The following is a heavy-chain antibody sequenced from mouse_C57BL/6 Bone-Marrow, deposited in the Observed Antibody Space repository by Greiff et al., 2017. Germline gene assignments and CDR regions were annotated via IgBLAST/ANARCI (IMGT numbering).Heavy chain of an antibody. Sequence: QVHVKQSGAELVKPGASVKISCKASGFAFSTYWMNWVKQRPGKGLEWIGKIYPGDGDTTYNGKFKGKATLTADKSSSTAYMQLSRLTSEDAAVSFCAKDWDYFDYWGQGTTLTVSS. J-gene: IGHJ2*01. CDR2: IYPGDGDT. CDR1: GFAFSTYW. V-gene: IGHV1-80*01. CDR3: AKDWDYFDY. D-gene: IGHD4-1*01.